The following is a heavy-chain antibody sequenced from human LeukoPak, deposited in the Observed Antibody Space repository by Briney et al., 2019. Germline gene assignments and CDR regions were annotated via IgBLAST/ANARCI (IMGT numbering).Heavy chain of an antibody. CDR1: GDSIRSDDYY. CDR2: IFHSGST. CDR3: AREHGDYIWPVY. Sequence: KASQTLSLTCTVSGDSIRSDDYYWSWIRQPPGKGLEWIGYIFHSGSTSYNPSLKSRLTMSVDTSKNQFSLKLNSVTAADTAVYYCAREHGDYIWPVYWGQGTLVTVSS. J-gene: IGHJ4*02. D-gene: IGHD4-17*01. V-gene: IGHV4-30-4*08.